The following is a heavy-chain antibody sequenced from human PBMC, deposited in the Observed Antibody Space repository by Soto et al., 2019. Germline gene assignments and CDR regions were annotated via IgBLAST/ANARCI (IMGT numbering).Heavy chain of an antibody. J-gene: IGHJ5*02. CDR3: ARGGPVFIKTELWNWFDP. CDR2: IIPIFGTA. V-gene: IGHV1-69*01. D-gene: IGHD1-7*01. Sequence: QVQLVQSGAEVKKPGSSVKVSCKASGGTFSSYAISWVRQAPGQGLEWMGGIIPIFGTANYAQKFQGRVTITADESTSTAYMELSSLRSEDTAVYYCARGGPVFIKTELWNWFDPWGQGTLVTVSS. CDR1: GGTFSSYA.